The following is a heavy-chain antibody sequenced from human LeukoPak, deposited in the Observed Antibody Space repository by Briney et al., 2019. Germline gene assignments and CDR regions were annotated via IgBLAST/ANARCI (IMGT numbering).Heavy chain of an antibody. CDR1: GGSFSGYY. D-gene: IGHD3-22*01. CDR3: AREGSSAYAWFDP. J-gene: IGHJ5*02. Sequence: KPSETLSLTCAVYGGSFSGYYWSWIRQPPGKGLEWIGEINHSGSTNYNPSLKSRVTISVDTSKNQFSLKLSSVTAADTAVYYCAREGSSAYAWFDPWGQGTLVTVSS. V-gene: IGHV4-34*01. CDR2: INHSGST.